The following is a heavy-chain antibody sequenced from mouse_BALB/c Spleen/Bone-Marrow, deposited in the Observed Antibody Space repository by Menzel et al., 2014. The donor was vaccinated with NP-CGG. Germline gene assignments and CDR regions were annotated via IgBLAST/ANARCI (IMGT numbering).Heavy chain of an antibody. Sequence: QVQLQQSGGELVRPGASVKLSCKASGYTFTSYWINWVKQRPGQGLEWIGNIFPSETYTNYNQKFKDKATLTVDKSSSTAYMQLSSPTSEDSAVYYCTRDNWDYWGQGTTLTVSS. D-gene: IGHD4-1*01. CDR2: IFPSETYT. V-gene: IGHV1-69*02. J-gene: IGHJ2*01. CDR1: GYTFTSYW. CDR3: TRDNWDY.